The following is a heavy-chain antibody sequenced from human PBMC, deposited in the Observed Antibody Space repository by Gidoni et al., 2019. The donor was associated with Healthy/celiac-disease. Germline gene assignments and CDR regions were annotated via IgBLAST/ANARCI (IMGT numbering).Heavy chain of an antibody. D-gene: IGHD3-22*01. Sequence: QVQLVESGGGLVKPGGSLRLSCAASGFTFSDYYMSWIRQAPGKGLEWVSYISSSSSYTNYADSVKGRFTISRDNAKNSLYLQMNSLRAEDTAVYYCARTQGDSSGYYLPHFDYWGQGTLVTVSS. J-gene: IGHJ4*02. CDR3: ARTQGDSSGYYLPHFDY. CDR2: ISSSSSYT. V-gene: IGHV3-11*05. CDR1: GFTFSDYY.